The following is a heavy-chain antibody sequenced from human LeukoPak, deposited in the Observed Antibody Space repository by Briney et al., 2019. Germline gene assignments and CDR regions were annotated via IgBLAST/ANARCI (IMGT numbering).Heavy chain of an antibody. V-gene: IGHV3-13*01. CDR1: GFTFSSYD. J-gene: IGHJ4*02. CDR3: ARGMRITMVRGVQYYFDY. D-gene: IGHD3-10*01. CDR2: IGTAGDT. Sequence: GGSLRLSCAASGFTFSSYDMHWVRQATGKGLEWVSAIGTAGDTYYPGSVKGRFTISRENAKNSMYLQMNSLRAGDTAVYYCARGMRITMVRGVQYYFDYWGQGTLVTVSS.